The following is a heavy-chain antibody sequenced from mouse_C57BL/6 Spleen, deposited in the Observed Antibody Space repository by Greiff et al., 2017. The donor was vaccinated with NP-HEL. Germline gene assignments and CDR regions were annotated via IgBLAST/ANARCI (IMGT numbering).Heavy chain of an antibody. CDR2: IYPGSGNT. CDR3: ARYHYGYGYFDY. CDR1: GYTFTDYY. D-gene: IGHD2-2*01. Sequence: VQLQQSGAELVRPGASVKLSCMASGYTFTDYYINWVKQRPGQGLEWIARIYPGSGNTYYNDKFKGKATLTAEKTSSTAHKKHSSLTSEDSAVYFSARYHYGYGYFDYWGQGTTLTVSS. J-gene: IGHJ2*01. V-gene: IGHV1-76*01.